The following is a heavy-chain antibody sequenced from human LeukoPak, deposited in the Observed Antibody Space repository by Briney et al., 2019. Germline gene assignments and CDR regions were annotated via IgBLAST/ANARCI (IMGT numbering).Heavy chain of an antibody. CDR2: ISWEKNSI. CDR1: GFTFNDYA. D-gene: IGHD3-22*01. V-gene: IGHV3-9*01. CDR3: VKVRHSGGFYAFDY. Sequence: GVSLRLSCAASGFTFNDYAVHWVRQAPGKGLEWVSGISWEKNSIGYGDSVKGRFTISRDNAKKSLYLQMDSLRVEDTALYYCVKVRHSGGFYAFDYWGQGTPVTVSS. J-gene: IGHJ4*02.